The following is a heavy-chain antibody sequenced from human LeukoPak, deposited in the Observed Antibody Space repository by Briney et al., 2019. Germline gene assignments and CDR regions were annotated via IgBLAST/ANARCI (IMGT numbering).Heavy chain of an antibody. CDR2: ISGSGGST. D-gene: IGHD2-2*02. Sequence: GGSLRLSCAASGFTFSSYAMSWVRQAPGKGLEWVSAISGSGGSTYYADSVKGRFTISRDNSKNTLYLQMNSLRAEDTAVYYCARDLVVVPAAKPNPHTDYWGQGTLVTVSS. CDR3: ARDLVVVPAAKPNPHTDY. V-gene: IGHV3-23*01. CDR1: GFTFSSYA. J-gene: IGHJ4*02.